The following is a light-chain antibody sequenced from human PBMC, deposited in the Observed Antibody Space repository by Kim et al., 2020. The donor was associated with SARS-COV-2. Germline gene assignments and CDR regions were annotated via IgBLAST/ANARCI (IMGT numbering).Light chain of an antibody. CDR1: SGHSSYA. J-gene: IGLJ2*01. CDR3: QTWGTGFVV. CDR2: VNSDGSH. Sequence: QLVLTQSPSASASLGASVKLTCTLSSGHSSYAIAWLQQQPEKGPRYLMKVNSDGSHTRGDGIPDRFSGSSSGDERDLSISNLQSEDEADFYCQTWGTGFVVFGRGTKVTVL. V-gene: IGLV4-69*01.